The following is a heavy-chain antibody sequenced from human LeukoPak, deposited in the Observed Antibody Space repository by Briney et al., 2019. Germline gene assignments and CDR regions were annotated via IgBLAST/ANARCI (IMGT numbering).Heavy chain of an antibody. D-gene: IGHD4-17*01. CDR1: PGYIITDY. V-gene: IGHV4-59*01. CDR3: ARGVGTTVPPGYYYYYMDV. CDR2: NNYSGST. Sequence: TCAMSPGYIITDYWIWIRQHIAEGLEGIVHNNYSGSTNYNPSLKSRVTISIDTSKNQFSLKLSSVTAADTAVYYCARGVGTTVPPGYYYYYMDVWGKGTTVTVSS. J-gene: IGHJ6*03.